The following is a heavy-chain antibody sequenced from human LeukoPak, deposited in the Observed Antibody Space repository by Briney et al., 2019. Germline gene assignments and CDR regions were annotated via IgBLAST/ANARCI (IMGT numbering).Heavy chain of an antibody. CDR1: GFTFSGSG. D-gene: IGHD6-6*01. CDR3: AKYLVRGSSPGLDAFDI. CDR2: IRSDGYNK. V-gene: IGHV3-30*02. Sequence: PGGSLRLSCAASGFTFSGSGMHWVRQAPGKGLEWVAFIRSDGYNKYYADSVKGRFTISRDNSKNTLYLQMNSLRAEDTAVYYCAKYLVRGSSPGLDAFDIWGQGTMVTVSS. J-gene: IGHJ3*02.